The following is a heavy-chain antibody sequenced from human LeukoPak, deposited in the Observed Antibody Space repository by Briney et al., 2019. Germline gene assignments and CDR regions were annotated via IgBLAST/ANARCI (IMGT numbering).Heavy chain of an antibody. J-gene: IGHJ4*02. V-gene: IGHV3-74*01. D-gene: IGHD6-19*01. Sequence: GGSLRLSCAASGFTLSSYWMHWVRQAPRKGLVWVSRINSDGSSISYADSVEGRFTISKDNAKNTLYLQMNSLRAEDTAVYYCARAGSSGWDYWGQGTLVTVSS. CDR2: INSDGSSI. CDR1: GFTLSSYW. CDR3: ARAGSSGWDY.